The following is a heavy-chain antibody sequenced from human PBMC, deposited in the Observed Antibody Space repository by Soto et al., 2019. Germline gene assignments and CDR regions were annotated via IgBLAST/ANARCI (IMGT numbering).Heavy chain of an antibody. CDR1: GYTFTSYA. CDR3: ARGLRDIVVVPVDP. CDR2: INAGNGNT. V-gene: IGHV1-3*01. Sequence: QVQLVQSGAEVKKPGASVKVSCKASGYTFTSYAMHWVRQAPGQRLEWMGWINAGNGNTKYSQKFRGRVTITRDTSASTAYMELSSLRSEDTAVYYCARGLRDIVVVPVDPWGQGTLVXXSS. D-gene: IGHD2-2*01. J-gene: IGHJ5*02.